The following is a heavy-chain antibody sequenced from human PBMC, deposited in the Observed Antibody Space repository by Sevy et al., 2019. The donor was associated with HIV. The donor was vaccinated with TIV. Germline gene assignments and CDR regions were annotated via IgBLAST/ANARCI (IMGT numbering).Heavy chain of an antibody. D-gene: IGHD2-2*01. CDR3: ARDAMRVGNSNYYYGMDV. Sequence: GGSLRLSCAASGFTLSPYSMEWVRQAPGKGLEWVSHISSSSNIIYYADSVKGRFTVSRDNAKNPLYLRMDSLRDEDTAVYYCARDAMRVGNSNYYYGMDVWGQGTTVTVSS. CDR2: ISSSSNII. CDR1: GFTLSPYS. V-gene: IGHV3-48*02. J-gene: IGHJ6*02.